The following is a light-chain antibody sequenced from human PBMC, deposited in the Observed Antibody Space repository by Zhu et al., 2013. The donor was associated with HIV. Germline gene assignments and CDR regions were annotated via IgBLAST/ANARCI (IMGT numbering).Light chain of an antibody. CDR2: GAS. V-gene: IGKV3D-15*01. J-gene: IGKJ3*01. CDR1: PSVWSNY. CDR3: QQFNNWPLT. Sequence: VLTQSPGTLSLSPGERATLSCRASPSVWSNYLAWYQQKPGQPPMLLIFGASTRATGIPDRFSGSGSGAEFTLTISSLQSEDFAVYYCQQFNNWPLTFGPGTKVDIK.